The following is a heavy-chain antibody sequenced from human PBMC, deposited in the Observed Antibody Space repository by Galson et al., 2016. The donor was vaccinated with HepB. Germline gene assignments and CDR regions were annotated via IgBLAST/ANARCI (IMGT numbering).Heavy chain of an antibody. CDR1: GFTFSNAW. CDR3: RYGMDV. Sequence: SLRLSCAASGFTFSNAWMSWVRQAPEKGLAWVGRIKSKTDGGTTDYAAPVKGRFSISRDDSKNTLYLQMNSLKTEDTAVYYCRYGMDVWGQGTTVTVSS. CDR2: IKSKTDGGTT. V-gene: IGHV3-15*01. J-gene: IGHJ6*02.